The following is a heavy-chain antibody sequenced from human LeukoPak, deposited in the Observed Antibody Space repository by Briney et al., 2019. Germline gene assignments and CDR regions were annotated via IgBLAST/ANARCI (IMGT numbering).Heavy chain of an antibody. V-gene: IGHV6-1*01. CDR1: GDSVSSNSAA. D-gene: IGHD6-19*01. CDR2: TYYRFKWYN. Sequence: SQTLSLTFAISGDSVSSNSAAWNWLRQSPSRGLEWLGRTYYRFKWYNDYAVSVKSRITINPDTSKNQFSLQLNSVTPEDTAVYYCASGIAVAGTSGAFDYWGQGTLVTVSS. J-gene: IGHJ4*02. CDR3: ASGIAVAGTSGAFDY.